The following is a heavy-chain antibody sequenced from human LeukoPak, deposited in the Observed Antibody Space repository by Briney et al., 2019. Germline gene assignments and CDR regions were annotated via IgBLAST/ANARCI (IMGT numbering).Heavy chain of an antibody. D-gene: IGHD2-2*01. CDR2: IYSGGST. CDR3: AKDQPTAYFDY. V-gene: IGHV3-53*05. J-gene: IGHJ4*02. CDR1: GFTVSSNY. Sequence: PGGSLRLSCAASGFTVSSNYMSWVRQAPGKGLEWVSVIYSGGSTYYADSVKGRFTISRDNSKNTLYLQMNSLRAEDTAVYYCAKDQPTAYFDYWGQGSLVTVSS.